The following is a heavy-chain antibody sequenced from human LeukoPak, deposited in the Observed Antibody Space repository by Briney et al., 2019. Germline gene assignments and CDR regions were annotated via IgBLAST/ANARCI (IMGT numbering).Heavy chain of an antibody. V-gene: IGHV3-7*01. CDR2: IKQDGSEK. Sequence: GGSLRLSCAASGFTFSSYWMSWVRQAPGKGLEWVANIKQDGSEKYYVDSVKGRFTISRDNAKNSLYLQMNSLRAEDTAVYYCARSPTYYYDSSGYYPLYYFDYWGQGTLVTVSS. CDR1: GFTFSSYW. J-gene: IGHJ4*02. D-gene: IGHD3-22*01. CDR3: ARSPTYYYDSSGYYPLYYFDY.